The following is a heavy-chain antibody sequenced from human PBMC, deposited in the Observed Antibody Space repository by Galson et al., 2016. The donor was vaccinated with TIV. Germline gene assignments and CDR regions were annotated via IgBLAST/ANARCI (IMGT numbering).Heavy chain of an antibody. CDR3: ARATPSVFGIIMTLDS. CDR2: TFYRSKWYN. D-gene: IGHD3-16*01. CDR1: GDSVSSHSAA. Sequence: CAISGDSVSSHSAAWNWLRQSPSRGLEWLGRTFYRSKWYNDYAPSVKSRITINPDTSNNQFSLQLNSVTPEDTAVYYCARATPSVFGIIMTLDSWGQGTLVTVSS. J-gene: IGHJ4*02. V-gene: IGHV6-1*01.